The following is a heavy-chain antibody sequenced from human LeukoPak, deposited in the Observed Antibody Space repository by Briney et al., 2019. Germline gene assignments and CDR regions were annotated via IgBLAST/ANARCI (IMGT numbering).Heavy chain of an antibody. J-gene: IGHJ3*02. Sequence: GESLKISCKASGYSFTSYWIGWVRQMPGKGLEWMGIVYPDDSDTRYSPSFQGQVTISADKSISTAYLQWSSLKASDTAMYYCARTIASQAFDIWGQGTMVTVSS. CDR3: ARTIASQAFDI. D-gene: IGHD3-3*02. CDR1: GYSFTSYW. CDR2: VYPDDSDT. V-gene: IGHV5-51*01.